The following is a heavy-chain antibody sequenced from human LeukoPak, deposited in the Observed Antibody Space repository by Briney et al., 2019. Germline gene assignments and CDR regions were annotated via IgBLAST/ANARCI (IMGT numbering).Heavy chain of an antibody. CDR2: IYYTGST. J-gene: IGHJ2*01. D-gene: IGHD1-14*01. CDR1: GDSISNYD. CDR3: ARVRRNSSYWYFDL. Sequence: SETLSLSCTVSGDSISNYDWSWIRQPPGKGLEWIGYIYYTGSTNYNPTLKSRVTISVDTSKSQISLTLSSVTAADTAVYYCARVRRNSSYWYFDLWGRGTLVTVSS. V-gene: IGHV4-59*01.